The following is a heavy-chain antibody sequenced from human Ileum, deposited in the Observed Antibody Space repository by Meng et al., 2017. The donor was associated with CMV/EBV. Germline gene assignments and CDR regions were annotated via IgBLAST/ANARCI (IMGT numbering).Heavy chain of an antibody. D-gene: IGHD6-13*01. V-gene: IGHV4-30-4*08. CDR2: IYYTGAT. CDR1: GASISSGDYY. J-gene: IGHJ4*02. CDR3: ARAKQAAENFDS. Sequence: VQLSESGPGLVKHSDTLSLTCTVSGASISSGDYYWTWIRQPPGKGLEWIGYIYYTGATYYRPSLESRIVISSDTSKNHFSLTLTSVTAADTAVYFCARAKQAAENFDSWGQGTLVTVSS.